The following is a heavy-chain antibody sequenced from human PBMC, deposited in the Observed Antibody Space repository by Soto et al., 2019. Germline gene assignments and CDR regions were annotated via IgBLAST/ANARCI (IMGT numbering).Heavy chain of an antibody. J-gene: IGHJ6*02. D-gene: IGHD2-15*01. V-gene: IGHV1-69*01. CDR3: ARGEFEGRVSSPGGSYYYYGMDV. Sequence: QVQLVQSGAEVKKPGSSVKVSCKASGGTFSSYAISWVRQAPGQVLEWMGGIIHIFGTANSAQKFQGRVKITADESTSTAYMELSSLRSEDKAVYYCARGEFEGRVSSPGGSYYYYGMDVWGQGTTVTVSS. CDR1: GGTFSSYA. CDR2: IIHIFGTA.